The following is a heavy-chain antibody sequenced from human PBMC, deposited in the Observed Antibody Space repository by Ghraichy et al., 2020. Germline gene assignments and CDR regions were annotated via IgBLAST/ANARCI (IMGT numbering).Heavy chain of an antibody. J-gene: IGHJ4*02. CDR3: ARGGTSYDCWSGYFDY. V-gene: IGHV1-18*01. Sequence: VKVSCKASGYTFTSYGINWVRQSPGQGLEWMGWISAYNGNRNYAQKLQARVTMTTDTSTSTAYMELRSLRSDDTAVYYCARGGTSYDCWSGYFDYWGQGTLGTVSA. CDR1: GYTFTSYG. D-gene: IGHD3-3*01. CDR2: ISAYNGNR.